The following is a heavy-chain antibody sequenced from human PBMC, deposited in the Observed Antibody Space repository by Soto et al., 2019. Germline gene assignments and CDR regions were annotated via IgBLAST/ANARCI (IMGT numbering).Heavy chain of an antibody. J-gene: IGHJ4*02. V-gene: IGHV4-4*02. D-gene: IGHD6-19*01. CDR1: GGSISRSNW. CDR2: IYHSGST. CDR3: AAHSYTSGWKLFDS. Sequence: QVQLRESGPGLVKPSGTLSLTCAVSGGSISRSNWWSWVRQPPGKGLEWIGEIYHSGSTNYNPSLKSRVTRSVDKSKNQFYLKLSSVTAADPAVYYCAAHSYTSGWKLFDSWGQGTLVTVSS.